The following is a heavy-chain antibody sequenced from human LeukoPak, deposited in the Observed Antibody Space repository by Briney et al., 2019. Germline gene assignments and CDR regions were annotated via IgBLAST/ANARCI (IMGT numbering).Heavy chain of an antibody. CDR1: GGSISGGSDY. CDR2: IHTSGRT. CDR3: ARGLVSEYRGQDLENFFDN. V-gene: IGHV4-61*02. J-gene: IGHJ4*02. Sequence: PSETLSLTCTVSGGSISGGSDYWSWIRQAAGKGLEWIGRIHTSGRTNYNPSLKSRVTISVDTSKNQFSLKLSSVTAADTAVYYCARGLVSEYRGQDLENFFDNWGQGTLVTVSS. D-gene: IGHD3-3*01.